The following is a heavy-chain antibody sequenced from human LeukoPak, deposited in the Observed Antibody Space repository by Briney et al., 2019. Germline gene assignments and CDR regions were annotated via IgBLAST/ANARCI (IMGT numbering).Heavy chain of an antibody. D-gene: IGHD2-8*01. Sequence: PGGSLRLSCAASRFTFSSYSMNWVRQAPGKGLEWVAFIRYDGSNKYYADSVKGRFTISRDNSKNTLYLQMNSLGAEDTAVYYCARDLIDQNWFDPWGQGTLVTVSS. CDR1: RFTFSSYS. J-gene: IGHJ5*02. V-gene: IGHV3-30*02. CDR2: IRYDGSNK. CDR3: ARDLIDQNWFDP.